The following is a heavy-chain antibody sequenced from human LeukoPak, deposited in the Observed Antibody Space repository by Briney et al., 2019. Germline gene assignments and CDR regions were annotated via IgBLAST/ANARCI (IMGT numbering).Heavy chain of an antibody. J-gene: IGHJ4*02. CDR1: GFTLSIYG. Sequence: GGSLRLSCADSGFTLSIYGLHWVRQAPGKGLEWVAVISYDGNNKFYADSVKGRFTISRDNAKNSLYLQMNSLRAEDTAVYYCARARVAAAGVFDYWGQGTLVTVSS. CDR2: ISYDGNNK. D-gene: IGHD6-13*01. CDR3: ARARVAAAGVFDY. V-gene: IGHV3-30*03.